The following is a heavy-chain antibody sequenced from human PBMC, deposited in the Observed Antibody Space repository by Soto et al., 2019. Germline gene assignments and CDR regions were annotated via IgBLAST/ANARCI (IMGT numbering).Heavy chain of an antibody. CDR1: GGSFSGYY. J-gene: IGHJ3*02. CDR3: ARPHNVRYFDWLSQGLDAFDI. CDR2: INHSGST. V-gene: IGHV4-34*01. Sequence: SATLSLTCAVYGGSFSGYYWSWIRQPPGKGLEWIGEINHSGSTNYNPSLKSRVTISVDTSKDQFSLKLSSVTAADTAVYYCARPHNVRYFDWLSQGLDAFDIWGQGTMVT. D-gene: IGHD3-9*01.